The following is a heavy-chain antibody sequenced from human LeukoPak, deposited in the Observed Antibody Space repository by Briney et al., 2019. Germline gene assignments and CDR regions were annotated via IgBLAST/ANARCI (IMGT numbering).Heavy chain of an antibody. V-gene: IGHV3-21*01. J-gene: IGHJ4*02. D-gene: IGHD1-26*01. CDR2: ISSSSSYI. CDR3: AREVVGATDY. CDR1: GFTFSSYS. Sequence: GGSLRLSCAASGFTFSSYSMNWVRQAPGRGLEWVSSISSSSSYIYYADSVKGRFTISRDNAKNSLYLQMNSPRAEDTAVYYCAREVVGATDYWGQGTLVTVSS.